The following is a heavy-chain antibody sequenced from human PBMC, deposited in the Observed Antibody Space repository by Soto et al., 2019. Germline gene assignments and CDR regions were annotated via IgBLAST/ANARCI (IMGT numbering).Heavy chain of an antibody. D-gene: IGHD3-3*01. CDR3: ARGAATIFGVVTNYYFDY. CDR1: GGSFSGYY. V-gene: IGHV4-34*01. CDR2: INHSGST. J-gene: IGHJ4*02. Sequence: SETLSLTCAVYGGSFSGYYWSWIRQPPGKELEWIGEINHSGSTNYNPSLKSRVTISVDTSKNQFSLKLSSVTAADTAVYYCARGAATIFGVVTNYYFDYWGQGTLVTVSS.